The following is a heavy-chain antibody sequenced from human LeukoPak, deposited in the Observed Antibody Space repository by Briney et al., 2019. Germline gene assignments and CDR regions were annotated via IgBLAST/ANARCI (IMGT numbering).Heavy chain of an antibody. J-gene: IGHJ4*02. CDR2: INHSGST. Sequence: PSETLSLTCAVYGGSFSGYYWSWIRQPPGKGLEWIGEINHSGSTNYNPSLKSRVTISVDTSKNQFSLKLSSVTAADTAVYYCARLGSWGGVAAISEVGGPYVDYWGQGTLVTVSS. CDR3: ARLGSWGGVAAISEVGGPYVDY. D-gene: IGHD2-15*01. CDR1: GGSFSGYY. V-gene: IGHV4-34*01.